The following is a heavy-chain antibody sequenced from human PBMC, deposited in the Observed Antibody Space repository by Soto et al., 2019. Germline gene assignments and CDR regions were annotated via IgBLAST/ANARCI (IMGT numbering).Heavy chain of an antibody. D-gene: IGHD2-21*02. V-gene: IGHV2-5*02. J-gene: IGHJ6*02. CDR1: GFSLNTGGMG. CDR3: VHSRCGGDCLQSYSSHYYYGMDI. CDR2: IYWDGDR. Sequence: QITLKESGPTLVKPTQTLTLTCTFSGFSLNTGGMGVGWIRQPPGKALEWLALIYWDGDRRYSPSLMSRLTIAKDTSKHQGVLTMTNMDPVDTATYYCVHSRCGGDCLQSYSSHYYYGMDIWGQGTTVTVSS.